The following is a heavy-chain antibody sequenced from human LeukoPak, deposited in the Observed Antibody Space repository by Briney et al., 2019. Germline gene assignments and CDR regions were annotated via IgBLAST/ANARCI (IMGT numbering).Heavy chain of an antibody. CDR3: ARRESRFLEWLWGPFDY. CDR2: ISRTSSYI. D-gene: IGHD3-3*01. Sequence: PGGSLRLSCAASGFIFSSYSLNWVRQAPGKGLEWVSSISRTSSYIYYADSVKGRFTISRDNAKNSLDLQMNSLRAEDTAVYYCARRESRFLEWLWGPFDYWGQGTLVAVSS. J-gene: IGHJ4*02. V-gene: IGHV3-21*01. CDR1: GFIFSSYS.